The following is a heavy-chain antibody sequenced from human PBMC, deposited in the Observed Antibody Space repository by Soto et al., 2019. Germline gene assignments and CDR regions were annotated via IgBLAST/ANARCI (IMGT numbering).Heavy chain of an antibody. Sequence: EVQLVQSGAEVKKPGESLKISCKGSGYSFTSYWIGWVRQMPGKGLEWMGIIYPGDSDTRYSPSFQGQVTISADKSIIPDYRQWSRLKASDTAMYYCARLVGYCRSTKCYGGGDYWGQGTQVTVSS. J-gene: IGHJ4*02. CDR3: ARLVGYCRSTKCYGGGDY. D-gene: IGHD2-2*01. CDR1: GYSFTSYW. CDR2: IYPGDSDT. V-gene: IGHV5-51*03.